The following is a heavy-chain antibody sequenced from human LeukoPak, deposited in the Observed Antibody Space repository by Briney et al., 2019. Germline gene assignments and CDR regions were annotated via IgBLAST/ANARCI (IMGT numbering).Heavy chain of an antibody. D-gene: IGHD6-13*01. J-gene: IGHJ1*01. Sequence: PGGSLRLSCAASGLTFGDHGMSWVRQAPGKGLEWVSGINWNGGSTGYADSVKGRFTISRDNAKNSLYLQMNSLRAEDTALYYCARDLSVAAAGIPASYFQHWGQGTLVTVSS. CDR1: GLTFGDHG. V-gene: IGHV3-20*04. CDR3: ARDLSVAAAGIPASYFQH. CDR2: INWNGGST.